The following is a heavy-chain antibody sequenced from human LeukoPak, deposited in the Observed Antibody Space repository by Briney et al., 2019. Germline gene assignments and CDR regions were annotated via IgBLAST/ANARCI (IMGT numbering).Heavy chain of an antibody. Sequence: SETLSLTCAVYGESFSGYYWSWIRQPPGKGLEWIGEINHSGSTNYNPSLKSRVTISVDTSKNQFSLKLSSVTAADTAVYYCARAGNYYDSSGYSDWGQGTLVTVSS. J-gene: IGHJ4*02. V-gene: IGHV4-34*01. CDR1: GESFSGYY. CDR3: ARAGNYYDSSGYSD. D-gene: IGHD3-22*01. CDR2: INHSGST.